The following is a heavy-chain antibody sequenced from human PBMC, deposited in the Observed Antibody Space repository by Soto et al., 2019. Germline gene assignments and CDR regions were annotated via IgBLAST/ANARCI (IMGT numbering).Heavy chain of an antibody. CDR3: ARGHGDTTVTTLEDV. D-gene: IGHD4-17*01. J-gene: IGHJ6*02. V-gene: IGHV4-34*01. CDR2: INHSGST. Sequence: SETQSLTCAVYGGSFSGYYWSWIRQPPGKGLEWIGEINHSGSTNYNPSLKSRVTISVDTSKNQFSLKLSSVTAADTAVYYCARGHGDTTVTTLEDVWGQGTTVTVSS. CDR1: GGSFSGYY.